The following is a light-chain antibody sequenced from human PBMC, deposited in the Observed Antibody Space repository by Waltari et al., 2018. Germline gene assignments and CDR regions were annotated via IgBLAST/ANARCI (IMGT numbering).Light chain of an antibody. CDR2: KAS. CDR1: QSISSW. J-gene: IGKJ4*01. Sequence: DIKLTLSPSSLSASIGDRVTFTCRASQSISSWLALYQQKPGKAPKLLISKASTLESGVPSRFSGSGSGTEFTLTISSLQPDDFATYYCQQYTSFSLTFGGGTTVEIK. CDR3: QQYTSFSLT. V-gene: IGKV1-5*03.